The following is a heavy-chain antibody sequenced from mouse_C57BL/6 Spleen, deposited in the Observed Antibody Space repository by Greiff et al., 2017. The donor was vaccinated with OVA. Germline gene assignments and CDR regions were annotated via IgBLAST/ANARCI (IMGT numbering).Heavy chain of an antibody. CDR2: ILPGSGST. CDR1: GYTFTGYW. CDR3: ARKDYYGSSYSFAY. D-gene: IGHD1-1*01. V-gene: IGHV1-9*01. Sequence: VQVVESGAELMKPGASVKLSCKATGYTFTGYWIEWVKQRPGHGLEWIGEILPGSGSTNYNEKFKGKATFTADTSSNTAYMQLSSLTTEDSAISYCARKDYYGSSYSFAYWGQGTLVTVSA. J-gene: IGHJ3*01.